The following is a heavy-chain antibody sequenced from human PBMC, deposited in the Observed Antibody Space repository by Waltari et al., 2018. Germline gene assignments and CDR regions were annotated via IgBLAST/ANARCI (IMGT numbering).Heavy chain of an antibody. Sequence: QVQLQESGPGLVKPSETLSLTCTVSGGSISSYSWSWIRQPAGKGLEWIGRIYTSGSTNSNPSLKSRVTMSVDTSKNQFSLKLSSVTAADTAVYYCAREGDQLVLDWFDPWGQGTLVTVSS. CDR1: GGSISSYS. CDR3: AREGDQLVLDWFDP. D-gene: IGHD6-13*01. J-gene: IGHJ5*02. CDR2: IYTSGST. V-gene: IGHV4-4*07.